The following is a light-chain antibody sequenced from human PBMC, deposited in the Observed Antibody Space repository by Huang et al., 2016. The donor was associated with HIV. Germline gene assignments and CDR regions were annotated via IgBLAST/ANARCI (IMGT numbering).Light chain of an antibody. CDR3: QQRVNGLT. J-gene: IGKJ4*01. CDR1: QNINTH. V-gene: IGKV3-11*01. Sequence: EIVLTQSPATLSFFPGQRVSLSCRASQNINTHLAWYQQRPGQPSRLLIYDASSRVPGGAARFGGSGSGTDFTRTISSLESEDFATYYCQQRVNGLTFGGGTKV. CDR2: DAS.